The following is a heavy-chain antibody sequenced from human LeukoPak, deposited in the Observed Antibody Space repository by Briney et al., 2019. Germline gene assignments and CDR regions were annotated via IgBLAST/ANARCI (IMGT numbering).Heavy chain of an antibody. CDR3: ARGRGTTMVRGVITNYFDL. D-gene: IGHD3-10*01. J-gene: IGHJ2*01. V-gene: IGHV1-2*02. CDR1: GYTLTNYN. CDR2: IDPNSGGT. Sequence: ASVKVSCKASGYTLTNYNISWVRQAPGQGLEWMGWIDPNSGGTNYAQKFLGSVTMTGDTSINTAFMELSRLRSDDTAIYYCARGRGTTMVRGVITNYFDLWGRGSLVTVSS.